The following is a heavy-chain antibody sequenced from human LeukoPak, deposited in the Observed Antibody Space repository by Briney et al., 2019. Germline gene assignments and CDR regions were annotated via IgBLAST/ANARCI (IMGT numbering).Heavy chain of an antibody. J-gene: IGHJ4*02. CDR1: GGSISSSSYY. CDR2: IYYSGST. Sequence: SETLSLTCTVSGGSISSSSYYWGWIRQPPGKGLEWIGSIYYSGSTYYNPSLKSRVTISVDTSKNQFSLKLSSVTASDTAVYYCARSEGMATITYFDYWGQGTLVTVS. CDR3: ARSEGMATITYFDY. D-gene: IGHD5-24*01. V-gene: IGHV4-39*01.